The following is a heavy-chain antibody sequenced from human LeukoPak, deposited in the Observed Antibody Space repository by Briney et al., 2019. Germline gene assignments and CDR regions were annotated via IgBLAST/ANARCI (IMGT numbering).Heavy chain of an antibody. J-gene: IGHJ4*02. CDR1: GFXFSSSS. CDR2: LTGSGGST. CDR3: AKDLVPAAY. Sequence: PGGSLRLSCEASGFXFSSSSISWVRQAPGKGLEWVSALTGSGGSTYYADSVKGRFTISRDNSKKTLFLQMNSLRAEDTAVYYCAKDLVPAAYWGQGTLVTVSS. D-gene: IGHD2-2*01. V-gene: IGHV3-23*01.